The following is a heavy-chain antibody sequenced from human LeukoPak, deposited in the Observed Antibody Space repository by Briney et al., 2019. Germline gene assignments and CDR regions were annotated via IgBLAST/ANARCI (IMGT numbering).Heavy chain of an antibody. CDR3: ARSGDSSSPGGDNWFDP. D-gene: IGHD6-6*01. Sequence: GASVKVSCKASGYTFTSYGISWVRQAPGQGLEWMGWISAYNGNTNYAQKFQGRVTITTDESTSTAYMELSSLRSEDTAVYYCARSGDSSSPGGDNWFDPWGQGTLVTVSS. V-gene: IGHV1-18*01. CDR2: ISAYNGNT. J-gene: IGHJ5*02. CDR1: GYTFTSYG.